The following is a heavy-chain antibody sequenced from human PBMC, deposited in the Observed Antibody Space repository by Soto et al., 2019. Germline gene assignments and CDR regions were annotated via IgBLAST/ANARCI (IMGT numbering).Heavy chain of an antibody. CDR1: GFTFSTYA. D-gene: IGHD2-8*01. J-gene: IGHJ6*03. CDR2: ITTSGGNT. CDR3: AGRYCTNGVCYTNYYYYIDG. Sequence: PGGSLRLSCAASGFTFSTYAMSWVRQAPGKGLEWVSTITTSGGNTYYADSVQGRFTISRDNSKNTLYLQMNSLRAEDTAVYYCAGRYCTNGVCYTNYYYYIDGWGKGTTVTFSS. V-gene: IGHV3-23*01.